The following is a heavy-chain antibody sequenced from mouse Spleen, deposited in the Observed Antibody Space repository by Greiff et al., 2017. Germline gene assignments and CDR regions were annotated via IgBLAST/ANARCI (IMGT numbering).Heavy chain of an antibody. CDR1: GYTFTSYW. CDR3: RRSVGTTDRYVDV. CDR2: IYPGNSDT. Sequence: EVQLVESGTVLARPGASVKMSCKTSGYTFTSYWMHWVKQRHGQGLEWIGAIYPGNSDTSYNQKFKGKAKLTAVTSASPAYMALSSLTNEDSAVYYCRRSVGTTDRYVDVWGTGTTVTVSS. V-gene: IGHV1-5*01. J-gene: IGHJ1*03. D-gene: IGHD1-1*01.